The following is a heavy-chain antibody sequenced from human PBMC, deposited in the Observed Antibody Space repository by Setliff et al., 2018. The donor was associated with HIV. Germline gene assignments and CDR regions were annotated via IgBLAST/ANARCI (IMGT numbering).Heavy chain of an antibody. D-gene: IGHD3-22*01. CDR2: VRSKAYGEK. CDR3: ARGLADPWFFYDNSGLNAFNY. J-gene: IGHJ4*02. Sequence: GSLRLSCTTSGFTFGDYALNWARQAPGKGLEWVGFVRSKAYGEKYYVDSVKGRFNISRDSAKSSLYLQMNNLTAEDTAVYYCARGLADPWFFYDNSGLNAFNYWGQGAQVTVSS. CDR1: GFTFGDYA. V-gene: IGHV3-7*03.